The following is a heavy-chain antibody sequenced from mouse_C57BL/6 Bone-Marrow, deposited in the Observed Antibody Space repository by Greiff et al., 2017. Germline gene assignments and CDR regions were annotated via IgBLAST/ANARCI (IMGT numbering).Heavy chain of an antibody. CDR2: ISDGGSYT. Sequence: EVQLVESGGGLVKPGGSLKLSCAASGFTFSSYAMSWVRQTPEKRLEWVATISDGGSYTYYPDNVKGRFTISRDNAKNNLYLQMSHLKAEDTAMYYCARASMVPFAYWGQGTLVTVSA. CDR3: ARASMVPFAY. V-gene: IGHV5-4*01. CDR1: GFTFSSYA. D-gene: IGHD1-1*02. J-gene: IGHJ3*01.